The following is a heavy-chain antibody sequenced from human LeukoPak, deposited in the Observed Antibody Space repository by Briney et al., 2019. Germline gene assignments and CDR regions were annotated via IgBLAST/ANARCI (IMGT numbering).Heavy chain of an antibody. D-gene: IGHD1-26*01. J-gene: IGHJ6*02. Sequence: GGSLRLSCAASGFTFSSYGMHWVRQAPGKGLEWVAVIWYDGSNKYYADSVEGRFTISRDNSKNTLYLQMNSLRAEDTAVYYCARDQDEGATEDPYYYYGMDVWGQGTTVTVSS. CDR3: ARDQDEGATEDPYYYYGMDV. CDR2: IWYDGSNK. CDR1: GFTFSSYG. V-gene: IGHV3-33*01.